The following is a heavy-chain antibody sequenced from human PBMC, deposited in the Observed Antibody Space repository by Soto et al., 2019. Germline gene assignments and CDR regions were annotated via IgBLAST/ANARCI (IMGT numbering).Heavy chain of an antibody. CDR3: ARTVGYQPLNWFDP. CDR2: IDWDDDK. J-gene: IGHJ5*02. V-gene: IGHV2-70*11. CDR1: GFSLSTSGMC. Sequence: SGPTLVNPTQTLTLTCTFSGFSLSTSGMCVSWIRQPPGKALEWLARIDWDDDKYYSTSLKTRLTISKDTSKNKVILTMTNMNPVDTSTYYCARTVGYQPLNWFDPWGQGTLVTVSS. D-gene: IGHD1-26*01.